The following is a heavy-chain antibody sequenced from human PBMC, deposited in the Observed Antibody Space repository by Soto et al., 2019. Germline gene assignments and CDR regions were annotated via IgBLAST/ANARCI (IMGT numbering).Heavy chain of an antibody. CDR3: ARVRYGMDV. CDR1: GGSISIYY. J-gene: IGHJ6*02. V-gene: IGHV4-59*01. Sequence: SETLSLTCTVSGGSISIYYWSWIRQPPGKGLEWIGYIYYSGSTNYNPSLKSRVTISVDTSKNQFSLKLNSVTAADTAVYYCARVRYGMDVWGQGTTVTVSS. CDR2: IYYSGST.